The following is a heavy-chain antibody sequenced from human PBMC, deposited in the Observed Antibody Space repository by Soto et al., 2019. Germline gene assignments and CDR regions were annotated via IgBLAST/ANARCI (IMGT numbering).Heavy chain of an antibody. V-gene: IGHV3-23*01. D-gene: IGHD1-7*01. J-gene: IGHJ3*02. CDR3: ARRNWNYGAFDI. CDR2: ISGSGNST. CDR1: GFTFSSYA. Sequence: PGGSLRLSCAASGFTFSSYARSWVRQAPGKGLEWVSDISGSGNSTYYADSVKGRFTISRDNSKNTLYLQVNSLRADDTAVYYCARRNWNYGAFDIWGQGTMVTV.